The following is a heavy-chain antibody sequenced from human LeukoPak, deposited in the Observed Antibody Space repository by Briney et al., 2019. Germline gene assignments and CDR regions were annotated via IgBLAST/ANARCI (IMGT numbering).Heavy chain of an antibody. V-gene: IGHV3-21*01. D-gene: IGHD4-23*01. CDR2: INWSSDYI. Sequence: GGSLRLSCAASGFTFRRYSMSWVRQAPGKGLEWVSTINWSSDYIYYADSVEGRFTISRDNAKDSMCLEMNSLRAEDTAVYFCAREGGNGDYFYYMDVWGKGTTVTVSS. J-gene: IGHJ6*03. CDR1: GFTFRRYS. CDR3: AREGGNGDYFYYMDV.